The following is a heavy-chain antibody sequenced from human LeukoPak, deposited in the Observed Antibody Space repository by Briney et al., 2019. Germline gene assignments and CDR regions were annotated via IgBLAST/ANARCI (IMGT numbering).Heavy chain of an antibody. CDR3: ARDISAANGYYYYYYMDV. Sequence: ASVKVSCKASGYTFTGYYMHWARQAPGQGLEWMGWINPNSGGTNYTQKFQGRVTMARDTSISTAYMELSRLRSDDTAVYYCARDISAANGYYYYYYMDVWGKGTTVTVSS. CDR1: GYTFTGYY. V-gene: IGHV1-2*02. CDR2: INPNSGGT. J-gene: IGHJ6*03. D-gene: IGHD2-8*01.